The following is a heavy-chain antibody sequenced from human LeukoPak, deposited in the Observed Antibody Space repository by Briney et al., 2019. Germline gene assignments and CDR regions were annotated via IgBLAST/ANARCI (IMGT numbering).Heavy chain of an antibody. V-gene: IGHV4-31*03. D-gene: IGHD1-26*01. CDR1: GGSFSSGGYY. Sequence: SQTLSLTCTVSGGSFSSGGYYWSWIRPNPGKGLEWIGYIYYSGSTYYNPSLKSRVTISVNTSKKQFALKHSLVAYAGTAGYNYLSGSTYSNPSLNIRVTISVDTSKNQFSLKLSSVTAADTAVYFCARAESGAPRRFDPWGQGALVTVSS. CDR3: LSGSTYSNPSLNIRVTISVDTSKNQFSLKLSSVTAADTAVYFCARAESGAPRRFDP. CDR2: IYYSGST. J-gene: IGHJ5*02.